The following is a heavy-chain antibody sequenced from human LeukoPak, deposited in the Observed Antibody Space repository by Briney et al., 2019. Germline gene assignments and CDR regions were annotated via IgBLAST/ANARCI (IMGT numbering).Heavy chain of an antibody. D-gene: IGHD4-23*01. CDR2: IHTSGNT. J-gene: IGHJ4*02. V-gene: IGHV4-4*07. CDR1: GGFISNY. Sequence: SETLSLTCTVSGGFISNYWSWIRQPAGKGLAWIGRIHTSGNTLYNPSLRSRVTMSVDTSQNRFSLMLTSATAADTAVYYCARGPPHGGTYFDSWGQGTLVTVSS. CDR3: ARGPPHGGTYFDS.